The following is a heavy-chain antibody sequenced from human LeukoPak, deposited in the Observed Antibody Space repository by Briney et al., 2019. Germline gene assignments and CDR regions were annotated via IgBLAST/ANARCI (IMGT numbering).Heavy chain of an antibody. CDR1: GGSISSYY. CDR3: ARQAPVDTAMVSSFDY. Sequence: SETLSLTCTVSGGSISSYYWSWIRQPAGKGLEWIGRIYTSGSTNYNPSLKSRVTMSVDTSKNQFSLKLSSVTAADTAVYYCARQAPVDTAMVSSFDYWGQGTLVTVSS. V-gene: IGHV4-4*07. D-gene: IGHD5-18*01. CDR2: IYTSGST. J-gene: IGHJ4*02.